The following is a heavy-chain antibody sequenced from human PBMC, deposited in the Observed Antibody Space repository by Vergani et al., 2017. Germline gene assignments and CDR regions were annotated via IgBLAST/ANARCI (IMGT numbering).Heavy chain of an antibody. CDR2: IYSSGST. J-gene: IGHJ2*01. D-gene: IGHD2-21*01. Sequence: QVQLQESGPGLVKPSETLSLTCTVSGGSISSYYWSWIRQPPGKGLEWIGYIYSSGSTNYNPSLKGQVTVSVDTSKSQCYLKLSSVTAADTAVYDGAGHCGGDCPNGDFDLWGRGTLVTVSS. V-gene: IGHV4-59*01. CDR3: AGHCGGDCPNGDFDL. CDR1: GGSISSYY.